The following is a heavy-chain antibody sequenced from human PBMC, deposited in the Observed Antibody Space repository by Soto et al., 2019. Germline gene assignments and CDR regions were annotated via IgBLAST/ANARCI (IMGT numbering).Heavy chain of an antibody. J-gene: IGHJ5*02. V-gene: IGHV4-34*01. CDR3: ARRSILWFGELPPCFDP. D-gene: IGHD3-10*01. Sequence: SETLSLTCAVYGGSFSGYYWSWIRQPPGKGLEWIGEINHSGSTNYNPSLKSRVTISVDTSKNQFSLKLSSVTAADTAVYYCARRSILWFGELPPCFDPWGQGTLVTVSS. CDR1: GGSFSGYY. CDR2: INHSGST.